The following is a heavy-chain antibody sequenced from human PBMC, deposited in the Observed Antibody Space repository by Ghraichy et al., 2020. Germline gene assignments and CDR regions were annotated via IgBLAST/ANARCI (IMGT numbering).Heavy chain of an antibody. V-gene: IGHV1-8*01. CDR2: MNPNSGNT. CDR1: GYTFTSYD. J-gene: IGHJ3*02. Sequence: ASVKVSCKASGYTFTSYDINWVRQATGQGLEWMGWMNPNSGNTGYAQKFQGRVTMTRNTSISTAYMELSSLRSEDTAVYYCARGNEIQLWLYDAFDIWGQGTMVTVSS. D-gene: IGHD5-18*01. CDR3: ARGNEIQLWLYDAFDI.